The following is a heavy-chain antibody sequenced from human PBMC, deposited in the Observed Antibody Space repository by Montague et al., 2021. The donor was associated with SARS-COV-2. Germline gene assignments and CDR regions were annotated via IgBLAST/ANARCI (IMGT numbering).Heavy chain of an antibody. J-gene: IGHJ6*02. V-gene: IGHV4-39*01. CDR2: IYYSGST. CDR3: ARLPIAVAGHLKNYYYGMDV. D-gene: IGHD6-19*01. CDR1: GGSISSSSYY. Sequence: SETLSLPCTVSGGSISSSSYYWGWIRQPPGRGLEWIGSIYYSGSTYYNPSLKSRVTISVDTSKNQFSLKLSSVTAADTAVYYCARLPIAVAGHLKNYYYGMDVWGQGTTVTVSS.